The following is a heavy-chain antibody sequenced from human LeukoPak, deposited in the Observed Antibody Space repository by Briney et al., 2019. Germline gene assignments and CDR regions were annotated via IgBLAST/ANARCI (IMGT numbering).Heavy chain of an antibody. J-gene: IGHJ4*02. D-gene: IGHD4-17*01. CDR3: AKGDYGDYVTPEPYY. Sequence: SGRSLRLSCAASGFTFDDYAMHWVRQAPGKGLEWVSAISGSGGSTYYADSVKGRFTISRDNSKNTLYLQMNSLRAEDTAVYYCAKGDYGDYVTPEPYYWGQGTLVTVSS. CDR1: GFTFDDYA. V-gene: IGHV3-23*01. CDR2: ISGSGGST.